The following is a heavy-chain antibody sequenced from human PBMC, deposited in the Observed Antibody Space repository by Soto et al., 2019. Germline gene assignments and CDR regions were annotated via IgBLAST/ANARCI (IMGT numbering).Heavy chain of an antibody. D-gene: IGHD6-13*01. CDR1: GYTFTGYY. J-gene: IGHJ5*02. V-gene: IGHV1-2*02. CDR3: ARQHHIAAAGPTYNWFDP. Sequence: GASVKVSCKASGYTFTGYYMHWVRQAPGQGLEWMGWINPNSGGTNYAQKFQGRVTMTRDTSISTAYMELSRLRSDDTAVYYCARQHHIAAAGPTYNWFDPWGQGTLVTVS. CDR2: INPNSGGT.